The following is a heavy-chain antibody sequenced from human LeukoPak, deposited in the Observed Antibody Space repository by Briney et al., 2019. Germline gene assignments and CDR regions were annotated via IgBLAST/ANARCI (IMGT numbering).Heavy chain of an antibody. CDR2: MYHSGRT. CDR1: GGSISSYY. CDR3: ARTAYYYDSSGYDDAFDI. V-gene: IGHV4-59*01. Sequence: SETPSLTCTVSGGSISSYYWSWIRQPPGKGLEWIGYMYHSGRTNYNPSLTSRITISVDTSKNQFSLKLSSVTAADTAVYYCARTAYYYDSSGYDDAFDIWGQGTMVTVSS. J-gene: IGHJ3*02. D-gene: IGHD3-22*01.